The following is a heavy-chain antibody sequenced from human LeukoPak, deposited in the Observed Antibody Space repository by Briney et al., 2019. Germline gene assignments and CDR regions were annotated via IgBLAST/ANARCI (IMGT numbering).Heavy chain of an antibody. V-gene: IGHV3-30*03. J-gene: IGHJ3*02. CDR3: ASVVGGYYPPVEAFDI. CDR2: TSYDGINK. Sequence: PGGSLRLSCAASGFTFRSYGMHWVRQAPGKGLEWVAFTSYDGINKYYVDSVKGRFTISRDNSKNTLYLQMNSLRDEDTAVYYCASVVGGYYPPVEAFDIWGQGTMVTVSS. D-gene: IGHD3-3*01. CDR1: GFTFRSYG.